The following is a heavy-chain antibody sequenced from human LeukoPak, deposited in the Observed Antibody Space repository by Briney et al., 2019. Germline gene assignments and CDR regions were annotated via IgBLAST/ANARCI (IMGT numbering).Heavy chain of an antibody. Sequence: SLRLSCXASGFTFSDYYMSWIRQAPGKGLEWVSYISSSGSTIYYADSVKGRFTISRDNAKNSLYLQMNSLRAEDTAVYYCATAQAHYYDSSGYHDAFDIWGQGTMVTVSS. D-gene: IGHD3-22*01. CDR2: ISSSGSTI. CDR1: GFTFSDYY. J-gene: IGHJ3*02. CDR3: ATAQAHYYDSSGYHDAFDI. V-gene: IGHV3-11*01.